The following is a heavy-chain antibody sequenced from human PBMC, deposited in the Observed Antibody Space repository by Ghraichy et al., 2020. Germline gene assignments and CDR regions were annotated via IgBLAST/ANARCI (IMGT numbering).Heavy chain of an antibody. Sequence: SQTLSLTCTVSGGSISSSSYYWGWIRQPPGKGLEWIGSIYYSGSTYYNPSLKSRVTISVDTSKNQFSLKLSSVTAADTAVYYCAREQQQGPLFLGPEDAFDIWGQGTMVTVSS. CDR2: IYYSGST. V-gene: IGHV4-39*01. J-gene: IGHJ3*02. CDR3: AREQQQGPLFLGPEDAFDI. D-gene: IGHD6-13*01. CDR1: GGSISSSSYY.